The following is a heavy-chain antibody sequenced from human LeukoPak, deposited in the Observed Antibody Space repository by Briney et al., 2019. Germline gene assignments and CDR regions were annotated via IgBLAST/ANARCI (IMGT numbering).Heavy chain of an antibody. J-gene: IGHJ4*02. Sequence: SETLSLTCTVSGGSISSGSYYWSWLRQPAGKGLEWIGRIYTSGSTNYNPSLKSRVTISVDTSKNQFSLKLSSVTAADTAVYYCAREDSSGYYYGRLDYWGQGTLVTVSS. CDR3: AREDSSGYYYGRLDY. CDR2: IYTSGST. V-gene: IGHV4-61*02. CDR1: GGSISSGSYY. D-gene: IGHD3-22*01.